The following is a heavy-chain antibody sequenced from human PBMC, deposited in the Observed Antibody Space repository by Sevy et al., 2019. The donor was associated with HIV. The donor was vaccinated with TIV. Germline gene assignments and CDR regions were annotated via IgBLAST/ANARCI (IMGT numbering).Heavy chain of an antibody. Sequence: GGSLRLSCAASGFTFSSYGMHWVRQAPGKGLEWVAVISYDGSNKYYADSVKGRFTISRDNSKNTLYLQMNSLRAEDTAVYYCAKDLMGNGYNDDYYYYYGMDVWGQGTTVTVSS. CDR3: AKDLMGNGYNDDYYYYYGMDV. J-gene: IGHJ6*02. D-gene: IGHD2-8*01. CDR2: ISYDGSNK. V-gene: IGHV3-30*18. CDR1: GFTFSSYG.